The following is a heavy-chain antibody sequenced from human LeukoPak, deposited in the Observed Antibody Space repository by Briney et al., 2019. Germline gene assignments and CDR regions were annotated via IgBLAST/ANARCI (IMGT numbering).Heavy chain of an antibody. V-gene: IGHV5-51*01. CDR3: AKYLRWLNSPDPPEDY. CDR1: GYSFTDNW. CDR2: ISPGGSAT. J-gene: IGHJ4*02. D-gene: IGHD5-18*01. Sequence: GESLRISCKASGYSFTDNWAAWVRQMPGKGLEWMGIISPGGSATTYNPSFQGHVTISVDKSITTAYLQWSSLKASDTAIYYCAKYLRWLNSPDPPEDYWGQGTLVTVSS.